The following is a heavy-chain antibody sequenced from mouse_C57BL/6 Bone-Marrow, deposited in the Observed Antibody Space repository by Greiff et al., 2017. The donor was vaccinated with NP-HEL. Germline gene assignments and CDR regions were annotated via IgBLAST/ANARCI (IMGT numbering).Heavy chain of an antibody. J-gene: IGHJ3*01. D-gene: IGHD4-1*01. CDR2: IYPYNGVS. CDR3: ASSANWDGAWFAY. V-gene: IGHV1-31*01. Sequence: EVKLMESGPELVKPGASVKISCKASGYSFTGYYMHWVKQSHGNILDWIGYIYPYNGVSSYNQKFKGKATLTVDKSSSTAYMELRSLTSEDSAVYYCASSANWDGAWFAYWGQGTLVTVSA. CDR1: GYSFTGYY.